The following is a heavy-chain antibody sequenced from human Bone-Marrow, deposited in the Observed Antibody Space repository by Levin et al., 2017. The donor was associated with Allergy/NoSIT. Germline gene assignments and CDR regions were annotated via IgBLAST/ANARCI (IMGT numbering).Heavy chain of an antibody. CDR1: GFTFSDYY. CDR3: ARVSDFWIGFNKVGWFDP. J-gene: IGHJ5*02. Sequence: PGGSLRLFCAASGFTFSDYYMSWIRQAPGKGPEWVSYISTTGTIYVDSVRGRFTISRDNAKNSLYLQMNNLRVEDTAVYYCARVSDFWIGFNKVGWFDPWGQGTLVTVSS. V-gene: IGHV3-11*01. CDR2: ISTTGT. D-gene: IGHD3-3*01.